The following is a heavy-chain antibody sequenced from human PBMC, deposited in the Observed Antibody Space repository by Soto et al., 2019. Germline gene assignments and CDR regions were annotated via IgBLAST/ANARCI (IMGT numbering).Heavy chain of an antibody. CDR2: ISAHNGNT. D-gene: IGHD6-6*01. J-gene: IGHJ4*02. V-gene: IGHV1-18*01. CDR3: ARGRDGDY. CDR1: GYVFTTYG. Sequence: QIHLVQSGAEAKKPGASVKVSCKGSGYVFTTYGITWVRQAPGQGLEWMAWISAHNGNTNDAQKLQGRVTVTRDTSTSTAYRELRSLRSEDTAVYYCARGRDGDYWGQGALVTVSS.